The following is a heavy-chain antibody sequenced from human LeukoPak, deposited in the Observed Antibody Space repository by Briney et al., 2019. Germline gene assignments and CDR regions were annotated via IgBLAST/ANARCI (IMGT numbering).Heavy chain of an antibody. Sequence: TSETLSLTCAVSGYSISSGYFWGWIRQPPGKGLEWIGSIYYSGSTYYNPSLKSRVTISVDTSKNQFSLKLSSVTAADTAVYYCARHSFYGSRFFDLWGRGTLVTVSS. CDR2: IYYSGST. V-gene: IGHV4-38-2*01. CDR3: ARHSFYGSRFFDL. CDR1: GYSISSGYF. D-gene: IGHD2/OR15-2a*01. J-gene: IGHJ2*01.